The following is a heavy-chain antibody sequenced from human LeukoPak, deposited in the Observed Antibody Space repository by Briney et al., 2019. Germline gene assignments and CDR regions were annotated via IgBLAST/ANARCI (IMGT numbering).Heavy chain of an antibody. J-gene: IGHJ4*02. CDR3: GRDLGGRSGY. CDR2: ISYDGSNK. D-gene: IGHD1-26*01. V-gene: IGHV3-30-3*01. CDR1: GFTFSSYW. Sequence: PGGSLRLSCAASGFTFSSYWMTWVRQAPGKGLEWVAVISYDGSNKYYADSVKGRFSISRDNAKNTLYLQMNSLRAEDTAVYYCGRDLGGRSGYWGQGTLVTVSS.